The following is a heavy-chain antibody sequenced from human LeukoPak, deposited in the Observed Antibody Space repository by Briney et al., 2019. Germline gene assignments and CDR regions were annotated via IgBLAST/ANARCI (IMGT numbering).Heavy chain of an antibody. CDR3: ARDIVGMVRGVITPSYYYYYMDV. CDR2: INPNSGGT. CDR1: GYTFTGYY. V-gene: IGHV1-2*02. J-gene: IGHJ6*03. D-gene: IGHD3-10*01. Sequence: GASVKVSCKASGYTFTGYYMHWVRQAPGQGLEWRGWINPNSGGTNYAQKFQGRVTMTRDTSISTAYMELSRLRSDDTAVYYCARDIVGMVRGVITPSYYYYYMDVWGKGTTVTVSS.